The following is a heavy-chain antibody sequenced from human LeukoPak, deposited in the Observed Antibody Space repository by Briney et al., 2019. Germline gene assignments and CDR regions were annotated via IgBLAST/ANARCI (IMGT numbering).Heavy chain of an antibody. Sequence: SETLSLTCTVSGGSISSYYWSWIRQPPGKGLEWIGYIYYSGSTNYNPSLKSRVTISVDTSKNQFSLKLSSVTAAGTAVYYCAKDQEAYCGNTGCNGYSYYMDVWGKGTTVTISS. V-gene: IGHV4-59*12. CDR3: AKDQEAYCGNTGCNGYSYYMDV. CDR2: IYYSGST. J-gene: IGHJ6*03. D-gene: IGHD2-21*01. CDR1: GGSISSYY.